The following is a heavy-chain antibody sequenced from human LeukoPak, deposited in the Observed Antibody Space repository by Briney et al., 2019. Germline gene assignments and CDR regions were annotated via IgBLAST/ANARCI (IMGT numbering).Heavy chain of an antibody. CDR3: ARDWLELREGYYYYGMDV. CDR2: ISAYNGNT. J-gene: IGHJ6*02. V-gene: IGHV1-18*01. Sequence: GASVKVSCKASGYTFTSYGISWVRQAPGQGLEWMGWISAYNGNTNYAQKLQGRVTMTTDTSTSTAYMELRSLRSDDTAVYYCARDWLELREGYYYYGMDVWGQGTTVTVSS. D-gene: IGHD1-7*01. CDR1: GYTFTSYG.